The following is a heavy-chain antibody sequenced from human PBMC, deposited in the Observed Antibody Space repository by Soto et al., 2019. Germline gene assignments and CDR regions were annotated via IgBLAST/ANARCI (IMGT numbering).Heavy chain of an antibody. CDR1: GFTFSSYG. D-gene: IGHD2-2*01. Sequence: GSLRLSCAASGFTFSSYGMHWVRQAPGKGLEWVAVIWYDGSNKYHADSVKGRFTISRDNSKNTLYLQMNSLRAEDTAVYYCARTSALDAFDIWGQGTMVTVSS. CDR3: ARTSALDAFDI. CDR2: IWYDGSNK. J-gene: IGHJ3*02. V-gene: IGHV3-33*01.